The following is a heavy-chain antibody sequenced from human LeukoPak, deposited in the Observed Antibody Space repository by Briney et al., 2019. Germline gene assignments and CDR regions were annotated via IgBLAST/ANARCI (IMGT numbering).Heavy chain of an antibody. CDR1: GYSFTSYW. V-gene: IGHV5-51*01. Sequence: GESLKISCKGSGYSFTSYWIAWVRHMPGKGLEWMGIIFPADSDTRYNPSFQGQVTISADKSISTVYLQWSSLKASDTAMYYCARHRYFDYWGQGTLVTVSS. CDR2: IFPADSDT. CDR3: ARHRYFDY. J-gene: IGHJ4*02.